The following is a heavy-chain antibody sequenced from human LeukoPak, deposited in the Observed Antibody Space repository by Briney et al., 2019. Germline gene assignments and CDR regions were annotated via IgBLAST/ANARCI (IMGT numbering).Heavy chain of an antibody. Sequence: SETLSLTCAVYGGSFSGYYWSWIRQPAGKGLEWIGHIYNSGSTNYNPSHKARVTLSVATSKNQFSLHLSSVTAADTAVYYCARSAFLVTAPGLYYFDYWGQRTLVAVSS. CDR3: ARSAFLVTAPGLYYFDY. CDR2: IYNSGST. J-gene: IGHJ4*01. D-gene: IGHD6-13*01. V-gene: IGHV4-59*10. CDR1: GGSFSGYY.